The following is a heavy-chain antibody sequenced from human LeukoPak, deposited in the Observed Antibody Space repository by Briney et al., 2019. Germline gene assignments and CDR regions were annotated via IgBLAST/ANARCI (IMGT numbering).Heavy chain of an antibody. J-gene: IGHJ5*02. CDR2: IYYSGST. CDR3: ARHAGGFWFDP. CDR1: GGSISSYY. V-gene: IGHV4-59*08. D-gene: IGHD3-10*01. Sequence: SETLSLTCTVSGGSISSYYWSWIRQPPGKGLEWIGYIYYSGSTNYNPSLKSRVTISVDTSKNRFSLKLSSVTAADTAVYYCARHAGGFWFDPWGQGTLVTVSS.